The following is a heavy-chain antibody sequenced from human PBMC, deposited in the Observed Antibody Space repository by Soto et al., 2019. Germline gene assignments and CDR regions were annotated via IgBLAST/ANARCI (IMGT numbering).Heavy chain of an antibody. J-gene: IGHJ4*02. V-gene: IGHV3-30-3*01. CDR2: ISYDGSTK. CDR3: ARTTAVAGTPEFDY. Sequence: QVQLVESGGGVVQPGGSLRLSCVASGFTFSSFSLHWVRQAPGKGLEWLALISYDGSTKYNADSVKGRFTISRENSNDTLYLQLSSLRPDDTAVYYCARTTAVAGTPEFDYWGQGARVTVSS. D-gene: IGHD6-19*01. CDR1: GFTFSSFS.